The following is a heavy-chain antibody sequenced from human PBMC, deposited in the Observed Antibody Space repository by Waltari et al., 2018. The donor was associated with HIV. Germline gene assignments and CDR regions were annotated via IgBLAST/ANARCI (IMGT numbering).Heavy chain of an antibody. CDR2: INPNSGGT. V-gene: IGHV1-2*02. Sequence: QVQLVQSGAEVKKPGASVKVSCKASGYTFSDYYMHWVRQAPGQGLEWMGWINPNSGGTRYAGKLQGRVTMTRETSISTAYRELSRRRFDDTAVYYCARVFRGTVNYFDSRLGHWGQGTLVTVSS. CDR1: GYTFSDYY. D-gene: IGHD3-22*01. CDR3: ARVFRGTVNYFDSRLGH. J-gene: IGHJ5*02.